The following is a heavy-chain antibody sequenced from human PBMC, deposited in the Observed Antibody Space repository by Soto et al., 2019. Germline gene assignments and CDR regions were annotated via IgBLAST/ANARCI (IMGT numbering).Heavy chain of an antibody. CDR2: ISGSGGST. D-gene: IGHD6-19*01. V-gene: IGHV3-23*01. J-gene: IGHJ5*02. CDR3: AKDLGKQWLGGLFDP. Sequence: EVQLLESGGGLVQPGGSLRLSCAASGFTFSSYAMSWVRQAPGKGLEWVSAISGSGGSTYYADSVKGRFTISRDNSKNPLDLQMNSLRAEDTAVYYCAKDLGKQWLGGLFDPWGQGTLVTVSS. CDR1: GFTFSSYA.